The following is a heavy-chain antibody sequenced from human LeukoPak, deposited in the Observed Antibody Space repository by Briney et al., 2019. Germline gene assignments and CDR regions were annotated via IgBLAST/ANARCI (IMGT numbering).Heavy chain of an antibody. V-gene: IGHV4-61*01. J-gene: IGHJ3*02. D-gene: IGHD3-3*02. CDR3: ASRGVLGDDAFDI. CDR2: IYYSGST. Sequence: PSETLSLTCTVSGGSVSSGSYYWSWIRQPSGKGLEWIGYIYYSGSTNYNPSLKSRVTISVDTSKNQFSLKLSSVTAADTAVYYCASRGVLGDDAFDIWGQGTMVTVSS. CDR1: GGSVSSGSYY.